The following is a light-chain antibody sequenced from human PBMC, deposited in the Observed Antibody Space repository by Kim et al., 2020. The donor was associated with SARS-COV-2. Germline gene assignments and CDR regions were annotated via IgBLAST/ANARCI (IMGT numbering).Light chain of an antibody. V-gene: IGKV4-1*01. CDR3: QQYYTTPWT. Sequence: ATMTCKSSQSGLHISKNTHYLAWYQQRPGQPPRLLMYWASIRESGVPDRFSGSGSGTGFSLTISSLQAEDVAVYYCQQYYTTPWTFGQGTKVDIK. J-gene: IGKJ1*01. CDR2: WAS. CDR1: QSGLHISKNTHY.